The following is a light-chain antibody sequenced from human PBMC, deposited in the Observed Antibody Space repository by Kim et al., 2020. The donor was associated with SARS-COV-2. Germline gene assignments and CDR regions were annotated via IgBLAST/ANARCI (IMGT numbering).Light chain of an antibody. Sequence: LGQTVRITCQGDSLRSYYASWYQQRPGQPPVLVIYGKNNRPSGIPDRFSGSSSGNTASLTIPGAQAEDEADYYCNSRDSSGNHLDVFGTGTKVTVL. CDR3: NSRDSSGNHLDV. CDR2: GKN. V-gene: IGLV3-19*01. CDR1: SLRSYY. J-gene: IGLJ1*01.